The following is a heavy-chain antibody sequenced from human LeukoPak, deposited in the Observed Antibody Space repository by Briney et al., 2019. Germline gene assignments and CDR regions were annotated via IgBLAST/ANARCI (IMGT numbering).Heavy chain of an antibody. D-gene: IGHD3-22*01. CDR1: GVSITSYY. CDR2: VYTSGST. Sequence: PSETLSLTCTVSGVSITSYYWSWIRQPAGKGLEWIGRVYTSGSTNYNPSLKSRVTISVDTSKNQFSLKLSSVTAADTAVFYCASLTTADAFDIRGQGTMVTVSS. CDR3: ASLTTADAFDI. J-gene: IGHJ3*02. V-gene: IGHV4-4*07.